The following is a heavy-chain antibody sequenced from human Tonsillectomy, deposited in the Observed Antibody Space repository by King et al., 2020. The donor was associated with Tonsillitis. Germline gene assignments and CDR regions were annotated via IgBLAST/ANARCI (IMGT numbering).Heavy chain of an antibody. Sequence: VQLVESGGGLVKPGGSLRLSCAASGFTFSSYSMNWVRQAPGKGLEWVSSISSSSSYIYYADSVKGRFTISRDNAKNSLYLQMNSLRAEDTAVYYCARAHDYRNYHFDYWGQGTLVTVSS. CDR3: ARAHDYRNYHFDY. J-gene: IGHJ4*02. D-gene: IGHD4-11*01. CDR1: GFTFSSYS. V-gene: IGHV3-21*01. CDR2: ISSSSSYI.